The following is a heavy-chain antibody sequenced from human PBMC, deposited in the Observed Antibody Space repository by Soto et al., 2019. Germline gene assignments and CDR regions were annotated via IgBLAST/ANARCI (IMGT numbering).Heavy chain of an antibody. J-gene: IGHJ6*02. CDR2: IYYRGNT. Sequence: LSLTCTVSGGSISSDDYYWNWIRQRPGKGLEWIGNIYYRGNTNYNPSLKSRIIMSMDMSENQFSLKLTSATAADTAVYYRARGWDYYGVDVWGQGTTVTVSS. CDR3: ARGWDYYGVDV. D-gene: IGHD3-16*01. V-gene: IGHV4-31*02. CDR1: GGSISSDDYY.